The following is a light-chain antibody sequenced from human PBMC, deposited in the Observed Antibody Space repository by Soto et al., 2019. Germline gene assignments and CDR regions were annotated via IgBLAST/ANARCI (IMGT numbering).Light chain of an antibody. Sequence: EIVLTQSPGTLSLSPGERATLSCMASQSVSSSYLAWYQQKPGQDTRLLIYGASSRATGIPDRFSGSGSGTDFTLTISRLEPEDFAVYYCQKYGSSSLNFGGGTKVDIK. CDR3: QKYGSSSLN. CDR2: GAS. CDR1: QSVSSSY. V-gene: IGKV3-20*01. J-gene: IGKJ4*01.